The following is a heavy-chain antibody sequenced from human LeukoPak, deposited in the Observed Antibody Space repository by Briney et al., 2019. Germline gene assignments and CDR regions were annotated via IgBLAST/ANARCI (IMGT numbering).Heavy chain of an antibody. CDR3: AREYCSGGSCPRSDAFDI. V-gene: IGHV3-66*01. Sequence: PGGSLRLSCAASGFTVSSNYMCWVRQAPGKGLEWVSVIYSGGSTYYGDSVKGRFTISRDNSKNTLYLQMNSLRAEDTAVYYCAREYCSGGSCPRSDAFDIWGQGTMVTVSS. CDR2: IYSGGST. CDR1: GFTVSSNY. J-gene: IGHJ3*02. D-gene: IGHD2-15*01.